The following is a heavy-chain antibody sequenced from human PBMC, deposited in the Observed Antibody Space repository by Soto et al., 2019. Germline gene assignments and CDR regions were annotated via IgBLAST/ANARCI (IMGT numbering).Heavy chain of an antibody. CDR1: GFTFSSYA. D-gene: IGHD6-19*01. V-gene: IGHV3-30-3*01. CDR2: ISYDGSNK. CDR3: ARASPTGGWYKFGAFDS. J-gene: IGHJ3*02. Sequence: GGSLRLSCAASGFTFSSYAMHWVRQAPGKGLEWVAVISYDGSNKYYADSVKGRFTISRDNSKNTLYLQMNSLRAEDTAVYYCARASPTGGWYKFGAFDSWGQGTMVTVSS.